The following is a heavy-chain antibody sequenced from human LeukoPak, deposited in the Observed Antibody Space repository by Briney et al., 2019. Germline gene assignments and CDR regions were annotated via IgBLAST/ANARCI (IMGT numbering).Heavy chain of an antibody. V-gene: IGHV4-59*12. D-gene: IGHD2-15*01. J-gene: IGHJ4*02. CDR1: GGSIADYY. CDR3: ARDRDIVGTFDY. CDR2: MYYSGSA. Sequence: SETLSLTCSVSGGSIADYYWSWIRHSSGKGLEWIGYMYYSGSAYYRPSLKSRVTISVDTSKNQFSLKLSSVTAADTAVYYCARDRDIVGTFDYWGQGTLVTVSS.